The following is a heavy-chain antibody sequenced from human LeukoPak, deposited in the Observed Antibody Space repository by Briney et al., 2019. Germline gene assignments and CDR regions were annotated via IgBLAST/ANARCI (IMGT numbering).Heavy chain of an antibody. D-gene: IGHD1-1*01. J-gene: IGHJ6*02. CDR1: GFTFKNYG. V-gene: IGHV3-21*06. CDR3: ARSKGGAQREYGMDV. CDR2: ISSGSSYI. Sequence: GGSLRLSCAASGFTFKNYGMNWVRQAPGKGLEWVSSISSGSSYIDYADSLQGRFTTSRDNAKNSVYLQMNSLRAEDTAVYYCARSKGGAQREYGMDVWGQGTTVTVSS.